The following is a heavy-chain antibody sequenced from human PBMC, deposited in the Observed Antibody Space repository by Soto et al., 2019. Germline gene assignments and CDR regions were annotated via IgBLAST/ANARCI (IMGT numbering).Heavy chain of an antibody. Sequence: GGSLRLSCAASGFTCSFCAMNWVRQAPGKGLEWVSSIRGSGGSTYYADSVKGRFTISRDNSKNTLYLQMNSLRAEDTAVYYCARPNVAYYYGMDVWGQGTTVTVSS. V-gene: IGHV3-23*01. D-gene: IGHD5-12*01. J-gene: IGHJ6*02. CDR1: GFTCSFCA. CDR2: IRGSGGST. CDR3: ARPNVAYYYGMDV.